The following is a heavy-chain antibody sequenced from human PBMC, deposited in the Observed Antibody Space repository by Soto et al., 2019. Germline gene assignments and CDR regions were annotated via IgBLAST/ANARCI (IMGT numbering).Heavy chain of an antibody. CDR3: ARVPHYSDSYYFDY. D-gene: IGHD4-17*01. J-gene: IGHJ4*01. CDR1: GGSISSGGYS. V-gene: IGHV4-30-2*01. CDR2: IYHSGSP. Sequence: TLSLTCAVSGGSISSGGYSWSWIRQPPGKGLEWIGYIYHSGSPYYNPSLKSRVTISVDRSKNQFSLNLNSVTAADTAVYYCARVPHYSDSYYFDYWGHGTLVTVSS.